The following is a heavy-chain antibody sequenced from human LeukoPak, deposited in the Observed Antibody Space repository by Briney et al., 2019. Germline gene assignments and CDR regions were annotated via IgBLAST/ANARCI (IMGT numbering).Heavy chain of an antibody. CDR3: ARDPLDISRWTNAFDI. V-gene: IGHV3-30*03. D-gene: IGHD5-12*01. Sequence: GGSLRLSCVTSGYTFTHYGFHWVRQAPGKALEWVAHISYNGNNKYEDSVKGRFTISRDNSKSTLHLQMNGLRAEDTAVYYCARDPLDISRWTNAFDIWGQGTTVIVS. CDR1: GYTFTHYG. CDR2: ISYNGNNK. J-gene: IGHJ3*02.